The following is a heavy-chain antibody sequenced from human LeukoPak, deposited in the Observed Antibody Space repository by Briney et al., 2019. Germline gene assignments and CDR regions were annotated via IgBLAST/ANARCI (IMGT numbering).Heavy chain of an antibody. Sequence: GGSLRLSCAASGLTFSSYAMHWVRQAPGKGLEWVAVLSFDGGNKYYADSVKGRFTISRDNSKNTLYLQMNSLRAEDTAVYYCARVWVRGVIIPYYYGMDVWGQGTTVTVSS. V-gene: IGHV3-30*04. D-gene: IGHD3-10*01. CDR3: ARVWVRGVIIPYYYGMDV. J-gene: IGHJ6*02. CDR1: GLTFSSYA. CDR2: LSFDGGNK.